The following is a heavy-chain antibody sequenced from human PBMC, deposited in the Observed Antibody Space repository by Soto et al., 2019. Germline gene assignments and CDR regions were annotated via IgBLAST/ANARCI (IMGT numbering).Heavy chain of an antibody. D-gene: IGHD1-7*01. V-gene: IGHV3-23*01. CDR3: AKDWCSGTTCYCLEN. CDR2: VSGSSGSK. CDR1: GFTFSSYA. Sequence: EVQLLESGGGLVQPGGSLRLSCAASGFTFSSYAMSWVRQAPGKGLEWVSSVSGSSGSKSYADSVKGRFTISRDNSKGTVYLQMNSPRAEDTAVYFCAKDWCSGTTCYCLENWGQGTLVTVSS. J-gene: IGHJ4*02.